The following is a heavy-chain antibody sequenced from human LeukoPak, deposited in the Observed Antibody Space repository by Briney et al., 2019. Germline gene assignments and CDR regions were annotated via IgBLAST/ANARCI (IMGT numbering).Heavy chain of an antibody. Sequence: SGPTLLHPTPTLTLTCTFSGFSLSTSGVGVGLIRHPPVKALEWLALIYWNDDKRYSPSLKSRLTITKDTSKNQVVLTMTNMDPVDTATYYCAHRDDAFDIWGQGTMVSVSS. CDR2: IYWNDDK. CDR3: AHRDDAFDI. CDR1: GFSLSTSGVG. V-gene: IGHV2-5*01. J-gene: IGHJ3*02.